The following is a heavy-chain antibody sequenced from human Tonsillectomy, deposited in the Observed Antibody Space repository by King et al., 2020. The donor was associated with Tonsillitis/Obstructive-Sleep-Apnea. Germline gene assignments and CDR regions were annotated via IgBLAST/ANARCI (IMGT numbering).Heavy chain of an antibody. D-gene: IGHD6-13*01. Sequence: QLVQSGGGLVQPGGSLRVSCAASGFTFSSFAMSWVRQAPGKGLEWVSIISDSTYYADSVKGRFTMSRDNSKNTVYLQMNSLRAEDTAVYYCVKGVPGYWGQGTLVTVSS. CDR1: GFTFSSFA. CDR2: ISDST. V-gene: IGHV3-23*04. CDR3: VKGVPGY. J-gene: IGHJ4*02.